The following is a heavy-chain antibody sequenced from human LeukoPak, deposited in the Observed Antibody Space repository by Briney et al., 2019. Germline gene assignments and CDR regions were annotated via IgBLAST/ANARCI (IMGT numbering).Heavy chain of an antibody. CDR1: GFTVSSNY. D-gene: IGHD6-13*01. CDR2: IYSGGST. V-gene: IGHV3-66*02. J-gene: IGHJ5*02. CDR3: ARDLVAAAGTPGFDP. Sequence: GGSLRLSCAASGFTVSSNYMNWVRQAPGKGPDWVSLIYSGGSTFYADSVKGRFTISRDNSKNTLYLQMSSLRAEDTAVYYCARDLVAAAGTPGFDPWGQGTLVTVSS.